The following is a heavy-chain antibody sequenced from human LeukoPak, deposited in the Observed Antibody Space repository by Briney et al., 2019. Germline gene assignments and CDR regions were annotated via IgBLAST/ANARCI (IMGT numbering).Heavy chain of an antibody. J-gene: IGHJ4*02. Sequence: GGSLRLSCTASGFIFSNYAMSWVRQAPGKGLEWVSAIGDSGRNAYYADSVKGRFTISRDNSKNTLYLQINNLRPEDTAVYYCARREYSYGYSDYWGQGTLVTVSS. CDR2: IGDSGRNA. CDR3: ARREYSYGYSDY. CDR1: GFIFSNYA. V-gene: IGHV3-23*01. D-gene: IGHD5-18*01.